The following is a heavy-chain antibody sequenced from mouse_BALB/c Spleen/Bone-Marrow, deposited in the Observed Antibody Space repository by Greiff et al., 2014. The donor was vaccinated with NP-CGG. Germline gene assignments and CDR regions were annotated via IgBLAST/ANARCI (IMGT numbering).Heavy chain of an antibody. CDR1: GFNFSDYG. CDR3: TRDRGYDGGYYFDY. Sequence: EVKLMESGGGVVQPGGSRKLSCAASGFNFSDYGMAWVRLAPGKGPEWVAFISNLAHSIYYADTVTGRFTISRENAKNTLYLEMSSLRFEDTAMYYCTRDRGYDGGYYFDYWGQGTTLTVSS. D-gene: IGHD2-2*01. V-gene: IGHV5-15*02. CDR2: ISNLAHSI. J-gene: IGHJ2*01.